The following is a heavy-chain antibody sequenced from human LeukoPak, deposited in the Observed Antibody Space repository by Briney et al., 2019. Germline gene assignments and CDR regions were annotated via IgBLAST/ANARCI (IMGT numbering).Heavy chain of an antibody. V-gene: IGHV1-2*02. CDR2: INPNSGGT. CDR3: ADEFGLKWLAD. Sequence: ASVKVSCKASGYTFTGYYMQWVRQAPGQGLEWMGWINPNSGGTKYAQKFQGRVTMTRDTSISTAYMELSRLRSDDTAVYYCADEFGLKWLADWGQGTLVTVSS. D-gene: IGHD6-19*01. J-gene: IGHJ4*02. CDR1: GYTFTGYY.